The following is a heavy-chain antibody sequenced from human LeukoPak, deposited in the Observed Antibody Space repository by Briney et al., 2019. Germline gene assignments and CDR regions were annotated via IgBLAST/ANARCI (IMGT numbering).Heavy chain of an antibody. CDR1: GGSFSGYY. CDR3: AGGITGTMFDY. Sequence: SETLSLTCAVYGGSFSGYYWSWIRQPPGKGLEWIGYIYHSGSTYYNPSLKSRVTISVDRSKNQFSLKLSSVTAADTAVYYCAGGITGTMFDYWGQGTLVTVSS. CDR2: IYHSGST. J-gene: IGHJ4*02. V-gene: IGHV4-34*01. D-gene: IGHD1-20*01.